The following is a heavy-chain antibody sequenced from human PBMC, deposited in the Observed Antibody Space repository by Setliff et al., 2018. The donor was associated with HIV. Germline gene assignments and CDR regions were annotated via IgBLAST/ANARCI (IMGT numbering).Heavy chain of an antibody. CDR1: GGSISSGYYY. CDR2: IYYSGNP. J-gene: IGHJ4*02. D-gene: IGHD6-19*01. V-gene: IGHV4-30-4*08. CDR3: ARLRQWLAFFDS. Sequence: SETLSLTCTVSGGSISSGYYYWSWIRQHPGKGLEWIGYIYYSGNPFYNPSLRSRVTISVDTSQNQFSLKLTSVTAADTAVYYCARLRQWLAFFDSWGQGTLVTVSS.